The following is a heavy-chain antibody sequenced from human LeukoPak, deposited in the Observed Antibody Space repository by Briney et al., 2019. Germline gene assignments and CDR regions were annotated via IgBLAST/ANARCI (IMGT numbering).Heavy chain of an antibody. J-gene: IGHJ4*02. CDR3: ARHSGGDKGWDY. CDR2: ILYSGST. CDR1: GGSISSGGYY. Sequence: KASETLSLTCTVSGGSISSGGYYWSWIRQPPGKDLEWIGYILYSGSTNYNPSLKSRVTISVDTSKNHFSLKVNSVTAADTAVYYCARHSGGDKGWDYWGQGTLVTVSS. D-gene: IGHD2-21*01. V-gene: IGHV4-61*03.